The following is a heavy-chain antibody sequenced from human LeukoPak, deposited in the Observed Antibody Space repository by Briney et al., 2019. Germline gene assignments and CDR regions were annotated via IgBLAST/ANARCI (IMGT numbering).Heavy chain of an antibody. CDR1: GFTVSTNY. CDR3: ARGFRSVTTWGYFDY. J-gene: IGHJ4*02. CDR2: IYGGGGT. D-gene: IGHD4-17*01. V-gene: IGHV3-66*01. Sequence: GGSLRLSCAASGFTVSTNYMSWVRQAPGKGLEWVSLIYGGGGTYYADSVKGRFTISRDNSRNTLSLQMNSLRVDDTAVYYCARGFRSVTTWGYFDYWGQGALVTVSS.